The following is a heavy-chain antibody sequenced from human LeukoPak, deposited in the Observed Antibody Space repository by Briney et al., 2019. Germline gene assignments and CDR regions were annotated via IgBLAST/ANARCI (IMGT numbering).Heavy chain of an antibody. J-gene: IGHJ3*01. CDR2: ISRSGGYT. CDR1: GFTFSSYD. CDR3: AKDSYSHNGIYDAFDL. Sequence: GGSLRLSCAASGFTFSSYDMYWVRQAPGKGLECVSVISRSGGYTYYADSVKGRFTISRDTSRDTLYLQMNSLRAEDTAVYYCAKDSYSHNGIYDAFDLWGQGTMVTVSS. D-gene: IGHD2-8*01. V-gene: IGHV3-23*01.